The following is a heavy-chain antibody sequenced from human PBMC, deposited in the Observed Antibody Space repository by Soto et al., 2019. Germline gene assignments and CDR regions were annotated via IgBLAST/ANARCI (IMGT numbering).Heavy chain of an antibody. Sequence: EVQLVESGGGLVKPGGSLRLSCAASGFTFSNAWMSWVRQAPGKGLEWVGRIKSKTDGGTTDYAAPVKGRFTISRDDSKNTLYLQMNSLKTEDTAVYYCTTEGDCSGGSCYAPPTDYYYYYGMDVWGQGTTVTVSS. CDR1: GFTFSNAW. J-gene: IGHJ6*02. V-gene: IGHV3-15*01. CDR2: IKSKTDGGTT. CDR3: TTEGDCSGGSCYAPPTDYYYYYGMDV. D-gene: IGHD2-15*01.